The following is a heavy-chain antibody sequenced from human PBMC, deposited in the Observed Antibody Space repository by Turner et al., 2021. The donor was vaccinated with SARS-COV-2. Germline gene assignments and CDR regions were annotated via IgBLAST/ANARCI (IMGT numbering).Heavy chain of an antibody. CDR1: GLTFSSYG. J-gene: IGHJ4*02. CDR3: ARDGSGYYDSSGYFDH. V-gene: IGHV3-33*01. CDR2: IWYDGSNK. D-gene: IGHD3-22*01. Sequence: QVQLVESGGGVVQPGRSLRLSWAASGLTFSSYGMNWVRQAPGKGLEWVAVIWYDGSNKYYADSVKGRFTISRDNSKNTLYLQMNSLRAEDTAVYYCARDGSGYYDSSGYFDHWGQGTLVTVSS.